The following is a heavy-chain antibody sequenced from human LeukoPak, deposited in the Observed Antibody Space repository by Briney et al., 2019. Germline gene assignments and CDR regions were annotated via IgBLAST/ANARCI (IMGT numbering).Heavy chain of an antibody. V-gene: IGHV4-31*03. CDR3: ARVDFWSGYYL. D-gene: IGHD3-3*01. CDR2: IYYSGST. CDR1: GGSISSGGYY. J-gene: IGHJ5*02. Sequence: SETLSLTCTVSGGSISSGGYYWSWIRQHPVKGLEWIGYIYYSGSTYYNPSLKSRVTISVDTSKNQFSLKLSSVTAADTAVYYCARVDFWSGYYLWGQGTLVTVSS.